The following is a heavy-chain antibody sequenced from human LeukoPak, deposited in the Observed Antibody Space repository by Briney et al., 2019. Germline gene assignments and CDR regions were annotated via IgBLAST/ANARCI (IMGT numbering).Heavy chain of an antibody. J-gene: IGHJ4*02. D-gene: IGHD5-18*01. CDR3: ARDSGYSYGFPFDY. V-gene: IGHV3-74*01. Sequence: GGSLRLSCAASGFTFSSYWMHWVRQAPGKGLVWVSRINSDGSSTSYADSVKGRFTISRDNAKNTLYLQMNSLKAEDTAVYYCARDSGYSYGFPFDYWGQGTLVTVSS. CDR1: GFTFSSYW. CDR2: INSDGSST.